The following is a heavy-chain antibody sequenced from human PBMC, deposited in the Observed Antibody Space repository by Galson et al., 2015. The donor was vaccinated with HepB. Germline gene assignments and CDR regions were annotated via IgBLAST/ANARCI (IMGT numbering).Heavy chain of an antibody. CDR1: GFLFSSYA. Sequence: SLRLSCAASGFLFSSYAMHWVRRDPGKGLEWVAVISYDGSNKYYADSVKGRFTISRDNSKNTVYLHMNSLRPEDTAVFYCARAFTGGGYTLRPLDYWGQGTLVTVSS. V-gene: IGHV3-30-3*01. D-gene: IGHD5-18*01. CDR3: ARAFTGGGYTLRPLDY. CDR2: ISYDGSNK. J-gene: IGHJ4*02.